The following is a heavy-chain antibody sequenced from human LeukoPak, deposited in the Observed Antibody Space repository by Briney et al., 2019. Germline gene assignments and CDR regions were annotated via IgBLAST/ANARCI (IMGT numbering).Heavy chain of an antibody. D-gene: IGHD3-3*01. CDR2: INHSGST. CDR1: GGSFSGYY. CDR3: ASSTDFWSGYRRLRPHDAFVI. J-gene: IGHJ3*02. Sequence: SETLSLTCAVYGGSFSGYYWSWIRQPPGKGLEWIGEINHSGSTNYNPSLKSRVTISVDTSKNQFSLKLSSVTAADTAVYYCASSTDFWSGYRRLRPHDAFVIWGQGTMVTVSS. V-gene: IGHV4-34*01.